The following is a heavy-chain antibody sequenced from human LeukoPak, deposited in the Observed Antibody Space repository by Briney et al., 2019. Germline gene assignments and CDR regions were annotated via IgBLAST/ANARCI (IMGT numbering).Heavy chain of an antibody. J-gene: IGHJ6*03. CDR1: GYSFTSYW. V-gene: IGHV5-51*01. CDR3: ARHRGGYSSTDYYYYMDV. CDR2: IYPGDSDT. Sequence: PGESLKISCKGSGYSFTSYWIGWVRQMPGKGLEWMGIIYPGDSDTRYSPSFQGQVTISADKSISTAYLQWSSLKASDTAMYYCARHRGGYSSTDYYYYMDVWGKGTTVTVSS. D-gene: IGHD6-13*01.